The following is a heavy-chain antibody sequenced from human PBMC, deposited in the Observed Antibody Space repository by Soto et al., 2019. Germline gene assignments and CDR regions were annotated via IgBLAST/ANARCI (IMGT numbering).Heavy chain of an antibody. CDR3: ARDSDYGPHFDY. D-gene: IGHD3-10*01. J-gene: IGHJ4*02. CDR1: GGSISSYY. CDR2: IYCSGST. V-gene: IGHV4-59*01. Sequence: SETLSLTCTGSGGSISSYYWSWIRQPPGKGLEWIGYIYCSGSTNYNPSLKSRVTISVDTSKNQFSLKLSSVTAADTAVYYCARDSDYGPHFDYWGQGTLVTVSS.